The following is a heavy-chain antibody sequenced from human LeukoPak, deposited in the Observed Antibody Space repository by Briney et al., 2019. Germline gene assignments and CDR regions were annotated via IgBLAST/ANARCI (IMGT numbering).Heavy chain of an antibody. CDR1: GYTFTGYY. CDR3: ARSYCSGGSCYVSDY. Sequence: ASVKVSCKASGYTFTGYYMHWVRQAPGQGLEWMGRINPNSGGTNYAQKFQGRVTMTRDTSISTAYMELSRLRPDDTAVYYCARSYCSGGSCYVSDYWGQGTLVTVSS. J-gene: IGHJ4*02. CDR2: INPNSGGT. V-gene: IGHV1-2*06. D-gene: IGHD2-15*01.